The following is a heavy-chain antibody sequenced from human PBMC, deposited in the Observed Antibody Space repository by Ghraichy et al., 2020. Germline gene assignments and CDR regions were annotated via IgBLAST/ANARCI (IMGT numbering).Heavy chain of an antibody. V-gene: IGHV4-39*01. CDR1: GGSISSSSYY. J-gene: IGHJ5*02. CDR3: ARPNPSSFLNWNYFGGDWFDP. D-gene: IGHD1-7*01. Sequence: SETLSLTCTVSGGSISSSSYYWGWIRQPPGKGLEWIGSIYYSGSTYYNPSLKSRVTISVDTSKNQFSLKLSSVTAADTAVYYCARPNPSSFLNWNYFGGDWFDPWGQGTLVTVSS. CDR2: IYYSGST.